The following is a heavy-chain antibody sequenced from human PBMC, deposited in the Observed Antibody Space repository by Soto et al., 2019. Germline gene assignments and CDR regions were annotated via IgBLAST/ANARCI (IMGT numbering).Heavy chain of an antibody. CDR3: VRAFPPNITVVFAY. V-gene: IGHV3-23*01. CDR2: ISGSGTNT. Sequence: GGSLRLSCAASGFTFSSYAMNWVRQAPGKGLEWVSGISGSGTNTYYADSVKGRFTISRDSSMYLQMNSLRVEDTAVYYFVRAFPPNITVVFAYWGKGTLVTV. D-gene: IGHD2-21*01. CDR1: GFTFSSYA. J-gene: IGHJ4*02.